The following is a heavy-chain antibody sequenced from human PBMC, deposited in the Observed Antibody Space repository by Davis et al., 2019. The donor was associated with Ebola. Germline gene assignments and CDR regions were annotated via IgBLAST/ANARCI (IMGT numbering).Heavy chain of an antibody. Sequence: GESLKISCAASGFTFDDYAMHWVRQAPGKGLVWVSRINSDGSSTTYADSVKGRFTISRDNAKNTLYLQMNSLRAEDTAVYYCSVVVPAAMLAFDIWGQGTMVTVSS. CDR3: SVVVPAAMLAFDI. CDR2: INSDGSST. V-gene: IGHV3-74*01. J-gene: IGHJ3*02. D-gene: IGHD2-2*01. CDR1: GFTFDDYA.